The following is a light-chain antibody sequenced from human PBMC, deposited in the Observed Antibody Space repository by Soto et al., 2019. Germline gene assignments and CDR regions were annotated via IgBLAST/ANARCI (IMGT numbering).Light chain of an antibody. CDR1: SSDVGGYNY. V-gene: IGLV2-8*01. J-gene: IGLJ1*01. CDR3: TSYAGSNIPYV. CDR2: EVS. Sequence: QSVLTQPPSASGSPGQSVTISCTGTSSDVGGYNYVSWYQQHPGKAPKLMIYEVSKRPSGVPDRFSGSKSGNTASLTVSGLQAEDEADYYCTSYAGSNIPYVFGTGTNVTVL.